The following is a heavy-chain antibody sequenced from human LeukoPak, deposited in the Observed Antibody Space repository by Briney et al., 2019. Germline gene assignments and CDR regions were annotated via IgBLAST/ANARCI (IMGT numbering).Heavy chain of an antibody. V-gene: IGHV3-74*01. J-gene: IGHJ4*02. CDR2: IKSDGSST. CDR3: ARDAAGLDY. CDR1: GFTFRSYW. D-gene: IGHD1-14*01. Sequence: GGSLRLSCAASGFTFRSYWMNWVRQAPGKGLVWVSRIKSDGSSTTYADSVKGRFTISRDNAKNTMYLQMNSLRGEDTGVYYCARDAAGLDYWGQGTLVSVSS.